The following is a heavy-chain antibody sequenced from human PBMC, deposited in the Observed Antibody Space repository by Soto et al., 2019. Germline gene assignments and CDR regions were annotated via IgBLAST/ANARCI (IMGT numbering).Heavy chain of an antibody. Sequence: PGGSLRLSCAASRFTFSSYAMSWVRQAPGKGLEWVSVISGSGTGTYYADSVKGRFTISRDNSKNTLYLQMNSLRAEDTAVYYCAKADFTKVTTPGDAFDSWGQEKLVTVSS. D-gene: IGHD4-17*01. CDR2: ISGSGTGT. CDR3: AKADFTKVTTPGDAFDS. J-gene: IGHJ3*02. CDR1: RFTFSSYA. V-gene: IGHV3-23*01.